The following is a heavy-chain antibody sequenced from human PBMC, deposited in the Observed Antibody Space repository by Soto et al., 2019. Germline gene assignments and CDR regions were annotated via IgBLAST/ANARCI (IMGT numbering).Heavy chain of an antibody. J-gene: IGHJ4*02. CDR1: GFTFSGSA. V-gene: IGHV3-73*01. CDR3: TRDHSERTMVRGVNVFDY. Sequence: GGSLRLSCAASGFTFSGSAMHWVRQASGKGLEWVGRIRSKANSYATAYAASVKGRFTISRDDSKNTAYLQMNSLKTEDTAVYYCTRDHSERTMVRGVNVFDYWGQGTLVTVSS. D-gene: IGHD3-10*01. CDR2: IRSKANSYAT.